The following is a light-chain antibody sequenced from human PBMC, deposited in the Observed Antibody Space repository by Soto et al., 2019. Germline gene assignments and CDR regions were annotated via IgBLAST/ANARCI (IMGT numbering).Light chain of an antibody. V-gene: IGKV3-20*01. CDR1: QSVSRY. J-gene: IGKJ1*01. CDR3: QQYGSSAS. CDR2: DTS. Sequence: EIVLTQSPGTLSLSPGERATLSCRASQSVSRYLAWYQQKPGQAPRLLIYDTSFRATGIPDRFSGSGSGTDFTLTISRLDPEDFAVYYCQQYGSSASFGQGTKVDIK.